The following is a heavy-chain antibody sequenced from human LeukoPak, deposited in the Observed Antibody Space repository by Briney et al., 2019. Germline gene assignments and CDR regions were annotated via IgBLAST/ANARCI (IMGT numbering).Heavy chain of an antibody. D-gene: IGHD1-26*01. CDR3: ARGRVSGSYWDYFDY. CDR2: ISAYNGNT. J-gene: IGHJ4*02. CDR1: DYTFTSYG. Sequence: ASVKVSCKASDYTFTSYGISWVRQAPGQGLEWMGWISAYNGNTNYAQKLQGRVTMTTGTSTSTAYMELRSLRSDDTAVYYCARGRVSGSYWDYFDYWGQGTLVTVSS. V-gene: IGHV1-18*01.